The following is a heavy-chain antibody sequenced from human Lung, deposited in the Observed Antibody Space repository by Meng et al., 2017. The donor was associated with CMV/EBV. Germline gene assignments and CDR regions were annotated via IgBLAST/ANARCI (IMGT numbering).Heavy chain of an antibody. CDR2: TYYRSKWYH. V-gene: IGHV6-1*01. D-gene: IGHD4-23*01. CDR3: ARGINGGCGD. J-gene: IGHJ4*02. Sequence: QVQLQQSGPGLVKPSQTLSLTCAISGDIVSSNSAAWHWIRQSPSRGLEWLGRTYYRSKWYHEYAVSGKSRITISPDTPKNQFSLQLNSMTPEDTAVYYCARGINGGCGDWGQGTLVTVSS. CDR1: GDIVSSNSAA.